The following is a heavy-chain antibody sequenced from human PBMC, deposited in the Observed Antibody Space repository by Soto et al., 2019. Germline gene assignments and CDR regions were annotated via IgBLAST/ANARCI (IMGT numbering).Heavy chain of an antibody. CDR2: IIPIFGTA. Sequence: QVQLVQSGAEVKKPGSSVKVSCKASGGTFSSYAISWVRQAPGQGLEWMGGIIPIFGTANYAQKFQGRVTITADESTSTAYMDLSSLRSEDTAVYYCARGHQDIVVVPAATDWFDPWGQGTLVTVSS. CDR1: GGTFSSYA. CDR3: ARGHQDIVVVPAATDWFDP. D-gene: IGHD2-2*01. J-gene: IGHJ5*02. V-gene: IGHV1-69*01.